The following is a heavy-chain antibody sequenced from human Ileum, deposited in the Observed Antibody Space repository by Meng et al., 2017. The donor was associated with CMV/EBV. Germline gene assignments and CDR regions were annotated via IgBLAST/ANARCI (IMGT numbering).Heavy chain of an antibody. CDR3: VGVGAP. V-gene: IGHV3-66*01. J-gene: IGHJ4*02. CDR2: IYASGST. D-gene: IGHD1-26*01. CDR1: GFSVSSTY. Sequence: EVQLGESGGGLVQPGGSLRLSCEASGFSVSSTYMTWVRQAPGKGLEWVSVIYASGSTFYADSVKGRFTISRDNSENTLFLQMSSLRVEDTAVYYCVGVGAPGGQGTLVTVSS.